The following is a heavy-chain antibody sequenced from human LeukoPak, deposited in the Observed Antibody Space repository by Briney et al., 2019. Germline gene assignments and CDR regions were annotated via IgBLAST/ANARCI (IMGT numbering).Heavy chain of an antibody. V-gene: IGHV3-48*04. CDR2: ISSSGSTI. CDR3: ARDGASNWNDLGFFDY. D-gene: IGHD1-20*01. CDR1: GFTFSNYG. Sequence: GGSLRLSCAASGFTFSNYGMYWVRQAPGKGLEWVSYISSSGSTIYYADSVKGRFTISRDNAKNSLYLQMNSLRAEDTAVYYCARDGASNWNDLGFFDYWGQGTLVTVSS. J-gene: IGHJ4*02.